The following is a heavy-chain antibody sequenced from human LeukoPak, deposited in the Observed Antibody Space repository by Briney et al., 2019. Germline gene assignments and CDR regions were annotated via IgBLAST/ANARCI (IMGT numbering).Heavy chain of an antibody. J-gene: IGHJ4*02. CDR2: FNPEDGET. D-gene: IGHD1-26*01. Sequence: GASVRVSCKVSGYTLTELSMHWVRQAPGKGLEWMGGFNPEDGETIYAQTFQGRVTMTEDTSTDTAYMELSSLRSEDTAVYYCATRELSGSYRTFDYWGQGTLVTVSS. CDR1: GYTLTELS. CDR3: ATRELSGSYRTFDY. V-gene: IGHV1-24*01.